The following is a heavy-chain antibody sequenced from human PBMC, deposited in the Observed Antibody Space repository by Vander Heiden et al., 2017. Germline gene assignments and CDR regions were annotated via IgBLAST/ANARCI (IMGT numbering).Heavy chain of an antibody. D-gene: IGHD3-16*01. CDR1: GFTFSDHW. CDR2: INSDGGST. J-gene: IGHJ4*02. Sequence: ELQLVASGGGLVQPGGSLRLSCAVSGFTFSDHWMHWVRQAPGKGLVWVSRINSDGGSTNADFVKGRFTISRDNAKNTLFLQMNSLRAEDTAVYYCARDAQLWRLDYWGQGTLVIVSS. V-gene: IGHV3-74*01. CDR3: ARDAQLWRLDY.